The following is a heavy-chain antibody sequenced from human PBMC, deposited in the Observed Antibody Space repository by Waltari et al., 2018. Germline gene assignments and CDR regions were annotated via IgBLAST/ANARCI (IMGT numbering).Heavy chain of an antibody. Sequence: EVQLVESGGGLVKPGGSLRLSCAASGFTFSSYSMNWVRQAPGKGLEGVSSISSSSSYIYYADSVKGRFTISRDNAKNSLYLQMNSLRAEDTAVYYCARERTTVTNWEFDYWGQGTLVTVSS. CDR2: ISSSSSYI. D-gene: IGHD4-17*01. J-gene: IGHJ4*02. CDR3: ARERTTVTNWEFDY. CDR1: GFTFSSYS. V-gene: IGHV3-21*01.